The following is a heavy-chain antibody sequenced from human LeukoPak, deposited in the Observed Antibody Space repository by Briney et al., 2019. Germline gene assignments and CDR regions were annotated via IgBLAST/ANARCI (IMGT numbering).Heavy chain of an antibody. V-gene: IGHV1-69*13. D-gene: IGHD3-22*01. CDR1: GGTFSSYA. J-gene: IGHJ4*02. CDR3: AGPYDSSGYYYAY. CDR2: IIPIFGTA. Sequence: ASVKVSCKASGGTFSSYAISWVRQAPGQGLEWMGGIIPIFGTANYAQKFQGRVTITADESTSTAYMELSSLRSEDTAVYYCAGPYDSSGYYYAYWGQGTLVTVSS.